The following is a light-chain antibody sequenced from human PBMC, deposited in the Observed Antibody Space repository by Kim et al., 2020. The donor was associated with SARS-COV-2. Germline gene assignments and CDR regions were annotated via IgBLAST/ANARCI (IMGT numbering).Light chain of an antibody. V-gene: IGKV3D-15*01. CDR1: QSVSSN. CDR3: QQYNKWPLT. CDR2: GAS. J-gene: IGKJ4*01. Sequence: VSPGERATLSCGASQSVSSNLAWYQQKPGQAPRLLIYGASTRATGIPARFSGSESGTEFTLTIGSLQSEDFAVYYCQQYNKWPLTFGGGTKVDIK.